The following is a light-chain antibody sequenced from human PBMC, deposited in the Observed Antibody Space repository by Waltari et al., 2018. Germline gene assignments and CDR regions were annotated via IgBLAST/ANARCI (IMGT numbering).Light chain of an antibody. J-gene: IGLJ2*01. Sequence: QSALTQLPSASGSPGQSVTISCTGTSSDVGGYNYVSWYQQHPGKAPKVMIYEVNKRPSGVPDRFSGSKSGNTASLTVSGLQAEDEADYYCSSYAGSNNLLFGGGTKLTVL. CDR2: EVN. V-gene: IGLV2-8*01. CDR3: SSYAGSNNLL. CDR1: SSDVGGYNY.